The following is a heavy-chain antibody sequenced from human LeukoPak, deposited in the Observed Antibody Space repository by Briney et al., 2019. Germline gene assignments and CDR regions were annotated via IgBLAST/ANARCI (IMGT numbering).Heavy chain of an antibody. Sequence: ASVKVSCTASGYTFTGYYMHWVRQAPGQGLEWMGWINPNSGGTNYAQKFQGRVTMTRDTSISTAYMELSRLRSDDTAVYYCARSGSGYYYPPYDYWGQGTLVTVSS. CDR1: GYTFTGYY. D-gene: IGHD3-22*01. CDR2: INPNSGGT. CDR3: ARSGSGYYYPPYDY. V-gene: IGHV1-2*02. J-gene: IGHJ4*02.